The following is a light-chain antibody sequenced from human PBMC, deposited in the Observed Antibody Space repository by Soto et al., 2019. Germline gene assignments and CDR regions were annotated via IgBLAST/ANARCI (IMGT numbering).Light chain of an antibody. CDR1: SSDVGGYYF. V-gene: IGLV2-14*03. Sequence: QSALTQPASVSGSPGQSITISCTGTSSDVGGYYFVSWYQHHPGKAPKLMIFDVSKRPSGVSNRFSGSKSGNTASLTISGLQAEDEADYYCSSYTSSMVVFGGGTKLTVL. J-gene: IGLJ2*01. CDR3: SSYTSSMVV. CDR2: DVS.